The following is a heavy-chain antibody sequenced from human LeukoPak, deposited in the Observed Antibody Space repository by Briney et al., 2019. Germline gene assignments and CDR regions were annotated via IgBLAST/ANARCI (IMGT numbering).Heavy chain of an antibody. J-gene: IGHJ4*02. Sequence: GGSLRLSCAASGFTVRNNYMSWVRQAPGKGLEWVSVIYSGGSTYYADSVKGRFTSSRDNSKNTLYLQMNSLRAEDTAVYFCATGERMVRGDGVDYWGQGTLVTVSS. CDR1: GFTVRNNY. CDR2: IYSGGST. CDR3: ATGERMVRGDGVDY. V-gene: IGHV3-66*01. D-gene: IGHD3-10*01.